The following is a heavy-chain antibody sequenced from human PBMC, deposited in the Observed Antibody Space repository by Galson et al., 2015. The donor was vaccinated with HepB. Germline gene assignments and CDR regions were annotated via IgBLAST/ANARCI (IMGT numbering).Heavy chain of an antibody. CDR3: ARTTNPGNWGHFRTRYFDY. D-gene: IGHD7-27*01. CDR2: IFSNDEK. Sequence: PALVKPTQTLTLTCTVSGFSLSNARMGVSWIRQPPGKALEWLAHIFSNDEKSYSTSLKSRLTISKDTSKSQVVLTMTNMDPVDTATYYCARTTNPGNWGHFRTRYFDYWGQGTLVTVSS. CDR1: GFSLSNARMG. J-gene: IGHJ4*02. V-gene: IGHV2-26*01.